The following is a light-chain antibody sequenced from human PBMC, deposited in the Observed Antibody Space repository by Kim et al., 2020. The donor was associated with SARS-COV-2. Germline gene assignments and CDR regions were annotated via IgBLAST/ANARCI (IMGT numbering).Light chain of an antibody. J-gene: IGLJ1*01. CDR2: YDS. CDR1: NIGSKS. Sequence: YELTQPPSVSVAPGKTARITCGGNNIGSKSVHWYQQKPGQAPVLVIYYDSDRPSGIPERFSGSNSGNTATLTISRVEAGDEADYYCQVWDSSSDHPYVF. CDR3: QVWDSSSDHPYV. V-gene: IGLV3-21*04.